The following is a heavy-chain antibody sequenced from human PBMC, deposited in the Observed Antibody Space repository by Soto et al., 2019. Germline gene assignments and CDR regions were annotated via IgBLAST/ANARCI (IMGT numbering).Heavy chain of an antibody. Sequence: SLTCTVSGGSISRSSYYWGWIRQPPGKGLEWIGSIYYSGSTYYNPSLKSRVTISVDTSKNQFSLKLSSVAAADTAVYYCARHHPAEGWSDPWGQGTLRKVSS. D-gene: IGHD2-8*01. CDR1: GGSISRSSYY. J-gene: IGHJ5*02. CDR3: ARHHPAEGWSDP. V-gene: IGHV4-39*01. CDR2: IYYSGST.